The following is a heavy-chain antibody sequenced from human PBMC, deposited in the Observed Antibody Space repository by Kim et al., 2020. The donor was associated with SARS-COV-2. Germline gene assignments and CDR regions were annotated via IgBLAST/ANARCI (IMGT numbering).Heavy chain of an antibody. CDR2: LSHSPYNT. CDR1: GFSFNNFA. Sequence: GGSLRLSCDASGFSFNNFAMAWVRQAPGKGLEWVSALSHSPYNTDYADSVKGRFTISGDISKNTLYLQMDNLSAEDTALYFCARRSHANRGYFDLWGQG. D-gene: IGHD2-8*01. V-gene: IGHV3-23*01. CDR3: ARRSHANRGYFDL. J-gene: IGHJ4*02.